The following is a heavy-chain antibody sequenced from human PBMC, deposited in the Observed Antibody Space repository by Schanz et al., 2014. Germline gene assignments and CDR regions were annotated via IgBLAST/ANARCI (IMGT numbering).Heavy chain of an antibody. CDR2: INPTGGGT. CDR1: GYTFTSFY. Sequence: QVQLVQSGAEVKKPGASVKLSCKTSGYTFTSFYMHWVRQAPEQGLEWMGIINPTGGGTTYAQKFQGRVTMTRDTSTSTVYMELSSLRSEDTAIYYCARRSHSSGFDYWGQGTLVTVST. D-gene: IGHD2-15*01. J-gene: IGHJ4*02. CDR3: ARRSHSSGFDY. V-gene: IGHV1-46*01.